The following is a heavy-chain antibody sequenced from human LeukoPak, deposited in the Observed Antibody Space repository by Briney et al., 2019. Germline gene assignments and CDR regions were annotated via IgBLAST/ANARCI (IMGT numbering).Heavy chain of an antibody. Sequence: PGGSLRLSCAASGFTFSDHYMDCVRQAPGKGLEWVGRARNKANSYTTEYAASVKGRFIISRDDSKNSLYLQMNSLKIEDTAVYYCARAPPIDYWGQGTLVTVSS. CDR3: ARAPPIDY. J-gene: IGHJ4*02. CDR1: GFTFSDHY. CDR2: ARNKANSYTT. V-gene: IGHV3-72*01.